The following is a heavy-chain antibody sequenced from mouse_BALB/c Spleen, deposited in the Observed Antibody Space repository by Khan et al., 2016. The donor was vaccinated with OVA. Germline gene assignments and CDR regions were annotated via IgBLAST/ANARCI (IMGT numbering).Heavy chain of an antibody. V-gene: IGHV9-4*02. CDR3: ARGGAAYYRNDGGAMEY. CDR2: INTHSGVP. CDR1: GYTFTTAG. J-gene: IGHJ4*01. Sequence: QIQLVQSGPELKKPGETVRISCKASGYTFTTAGIQWVQKMPGKGLKWIGWINTHSGVPKYAEDFKGRFAFSLEISVNTAYLQITNLKNEDTATYFWARGGAAYYRNDGGAMEYWGQGTLVTVS. D-gene: IGHD2-14*01.